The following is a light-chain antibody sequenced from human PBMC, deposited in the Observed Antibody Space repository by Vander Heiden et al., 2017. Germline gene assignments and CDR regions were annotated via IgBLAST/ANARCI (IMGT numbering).Light chain of an antibody. V-gene: IGLV1-40*01. CDR1: SSNIGAGYG. Sequence: QSVLPQPPSVPGAPRQRIIISCTGRSSNIGAGYGVHWYQQLPGTAPKLLIYGNTNRPSGVPDRFSGSKSGTSASLAITGLQAEDEADYYCQSYDSCLSVVFGGGTKLTVL. CDR2: GNT. CDR3: QSYDSCLSVV. J-gene: IGLJ2*01.